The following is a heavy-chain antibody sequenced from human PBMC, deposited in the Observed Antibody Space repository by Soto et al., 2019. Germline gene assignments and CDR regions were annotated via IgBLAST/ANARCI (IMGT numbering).Heavy chain of an antibody. CDR3: ARDHINRWKFEY. CDR2: IYNDGTYS. CDR1: GFIFKMYW. V-gene: IGHV3-74*01. Sequence: GGSLRLSCAASGFIFKMYWMPWVRQSPGKGLVWISRIYNDGTYSDYADSVRGRFTISRDNTKNSFYLKMNSLRAEDTAVYYCARDHINRWKFEYWGRGTLVTVSS. J-gene: IGHJ4*02. D-gene: IGHD1-1*01.